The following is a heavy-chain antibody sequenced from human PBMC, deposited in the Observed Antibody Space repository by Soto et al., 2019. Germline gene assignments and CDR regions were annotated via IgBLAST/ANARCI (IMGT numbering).Heavy chain of an antibody. D-gene: IGHD3-9*01. V-gene: IGHV1-3*01. CDR3: ASGPLRYFDWLPAYHLGHYGMDV. CDR1: GYTFTSYA. CDR2: INAGNGNT. Sequence: GASVKVSCKASGYTFTSYAMHWVRQAPGQRLEWMGWINAGNGNTKYSQKFQGRVTITRDTSASTAYMELSSLRSEDTAVYYCASGPLRYFDWLPAYHLGHYGMDVWGQGTTVTVSS. J-gene: IGHJ6*02.